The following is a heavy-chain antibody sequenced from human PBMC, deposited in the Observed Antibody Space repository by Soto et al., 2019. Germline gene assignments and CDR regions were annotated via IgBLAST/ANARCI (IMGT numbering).Heavy chain of an antibody. Sequence: GGSLRLSCAASGFTFSSYDMHWVRQATGKGLEWVSAIGTAGDTYYPGSVKGRFTISRENAKNSLYLQMNSLRAGDTAVYYCARARQQLVIGYYYYYMDVWGKGTTVTVSS. V-gene: IGHV3-13*01. CDR3: ARARQQLVIGYYYYYMDV. CDR2: IGTAGDT. D-gene: IGHD6-6*01. CDR1: GFTFSSYD. J-gene: IGHJ6*03.